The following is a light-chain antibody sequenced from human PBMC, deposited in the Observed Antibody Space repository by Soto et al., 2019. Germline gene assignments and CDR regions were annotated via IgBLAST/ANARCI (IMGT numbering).Light chain of an antibody. CDR3: SSYTSSNTLV. Sequence: QSALTQPASVSGSPGQSITISCTGGSSYIGGYNYVSWFQQHPGKAPKLMIYEVTNRPSGVSNRFSCSKSGSTVSLTISGLQAEDEADYYCSSYTSSNTLVFGTGTKLTVL. CDR2: EVT. V-gene: IGLV2-14*01. J-gene: IGLJ1*01. CDR1: SSYIGGYNY.